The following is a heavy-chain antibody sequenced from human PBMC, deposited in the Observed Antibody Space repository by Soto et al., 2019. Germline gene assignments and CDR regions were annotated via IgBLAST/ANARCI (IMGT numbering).Heavy chain of an antibody. CDR2: ISAYNGNT. CDR1: GYTFTNYG. Sequence: GGAVKGSFKVFGYTFTNYGIIWGGPAPGQGLEWMGWISAYNGNTNYAQKLQGRVTMTTNTSTSTAYMELRSLRSDDTAVYYCATTPAIAAAGTYFDYWGQGTLVTVS. D-gene: IGHD6-13*01. CDR3: ATTPAIAAAGTYFDY. V-gene: IGHV1-18*01. J-gene: IGHJ4*02.